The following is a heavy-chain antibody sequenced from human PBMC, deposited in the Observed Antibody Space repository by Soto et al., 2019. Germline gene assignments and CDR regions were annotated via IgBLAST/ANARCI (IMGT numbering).Heavy chain of an antibody. J-gene: IGHJ6*02. CDR3: AKDGASGSYPPYYYFGMDV. V-gene: IGHV3-23*01. CDR2: ISGSGGNA. CDR1: GFTFSSYA. Sequence: EVQLLESGGGLVQPGGSLRLSCAASGFTFSSYAMSWVRQAPGKGLERVSTISGSGGNAYYADSVKGRFSISRDKSKNTRRLQMNSLRADDTAVYYCAKDGASGSYPPYYYFGMDVWGQGTTVTVSS. D-gene: IGHD1-26*01.